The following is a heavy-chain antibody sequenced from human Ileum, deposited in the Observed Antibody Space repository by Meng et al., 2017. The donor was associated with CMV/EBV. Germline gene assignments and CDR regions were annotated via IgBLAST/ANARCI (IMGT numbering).Heavy chain of an antibody. CDR1: GYTFTGYY. CDR2: INPNSGGT. V-gene: IGHV1-2*02. D-gene: IGHD2-21*01. Sequence: GESLKISCKASGYTFTGYYMHWVRQAPGQGLEWMGWINPNSGGTNYAQKFQGRVTMTRDTSISTAYMELSRLRSDDTAVYYCARAILLYYFDYWGQGTLVTVSS. J-gene: IGHJ4*02. CDR3: ARAILLYYFDY.